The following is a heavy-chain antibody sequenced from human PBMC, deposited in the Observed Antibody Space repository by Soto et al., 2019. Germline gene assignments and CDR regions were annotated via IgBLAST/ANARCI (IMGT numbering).Heavy chain of an antibody. CDR1: GYSFTSYW. CDR3: AILNLLRYFDWLPEDY. CDR2: IYPGDSDT. J-gene: IGHJ4*02. Sequence: GESLKISCKGSGYSFTSYWIGWVRQMPGKGLEWMGIIYPGDSDTRYSPSFQGQVTISADKSISTAYLQWSSLKASDTAMYYCAILNLLRYFDWLPEDYWGQGTLVTVSS. D-gene: IGHD3-9*01. V-gene: IGHV5-51*01.